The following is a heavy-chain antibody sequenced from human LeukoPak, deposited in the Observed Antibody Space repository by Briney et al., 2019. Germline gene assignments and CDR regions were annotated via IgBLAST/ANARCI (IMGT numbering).Heavy chain of an antibody. CDR2: ISGSGGST. D-gene: IGHD3-10*01. CDR3: AKDRDDGSGTDYFDY. J-gene: IGHJ4*02. V-gene: IGHV3-23*01. Sequence: GGSLRLSCAASGFTSSSYAMSWVRQAPGKGLEWVSAISGSGGSTYYADSVKGRFTISGDNSKNTLYLQMNSLRAEDTAVYYCAKDRDDGSGTDYFDYWGQGTLVTVSS. CDR1: GFTSSSYA.